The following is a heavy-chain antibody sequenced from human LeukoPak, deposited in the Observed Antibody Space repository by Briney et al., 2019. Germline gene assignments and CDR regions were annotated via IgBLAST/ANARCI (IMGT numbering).Heavy chain of an antibody. CDR3: ATSGYSSGWVLGY. V-gene: IGHV3-30*03. CDR2: ISYDGSNK. CDR1: GFTFSIYG. Sequence: GQSLRLSWAASGFTFSIYGMHWVRQAPGKGREWVAVISYDGSNKYYTDSVKGRFTISRDNSKNTLYLQMNSLRDEDTAVYYCATSGYSSGWVLGYWGQGTLVTVSS. J-gene: IGHJ4*02. D-gene: IGHD6-19*01.